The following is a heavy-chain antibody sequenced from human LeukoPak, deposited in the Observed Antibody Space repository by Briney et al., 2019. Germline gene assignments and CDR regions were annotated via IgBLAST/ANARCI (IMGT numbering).Heavy chain of an antibody. CDR2: IYSGGST. Sequence: GGSLRLSCAASGFTFSSYSMNWVRQAPGKGLEWVSVIYSGGSTFYADSVKGRFTISRDSSKNTVYLQMNSLRGEDTAVYYCARDRAYSYGFAYYFADWGQGTLVTVSS. J-gene: IGHJ4*02. CDR1: GFTFSSYS. V-gene: IGHV3-66*01. CDR3: ARDRAYSYGFAYYFAD. D-gene: IGHD5-18*01.